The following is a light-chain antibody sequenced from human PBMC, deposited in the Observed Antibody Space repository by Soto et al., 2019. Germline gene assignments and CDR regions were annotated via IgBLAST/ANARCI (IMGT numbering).Light chain of an antibody. Sequence: EIVLTQSPATLSLSPGERATLSCRASPSVTNYLVWYQQKPGQPPRLLIYGAFNRAAGIPARFSGSGSGTDFTLTISSLEPEDSAAYYCQQRNIWPPVTFGQGTRLEIK. CDR2: GAF. V-gene: IGKV3-11*01. CDR3: QQRNIWPPVT. J-gene: IGKJ5*01. CDR1: PSVTNY.